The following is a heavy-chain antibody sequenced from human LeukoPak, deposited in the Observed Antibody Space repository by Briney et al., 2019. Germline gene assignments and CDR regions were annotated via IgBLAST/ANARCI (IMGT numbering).Heavy chain of an antibody. CDR1: GGSISSGTYY. CDR3: ARNSCPSGSCYDNRGYFDY. V-gene: IGHV4-61*02. CDR2: IYTSGST. Sequence: SQTLSLTCTVSGGSISSGTYYWSWIRQPAGKGLEWIGRIYTSGSTNYNPSLKSRITISVDTSKNQFSLKLSSVTAADTAVYYCARNSCPSGSCYDNRGYFDYWGQGTLVTVSS. J-gene: IGHJ4*02. D-gene: IGHD2-15*01.